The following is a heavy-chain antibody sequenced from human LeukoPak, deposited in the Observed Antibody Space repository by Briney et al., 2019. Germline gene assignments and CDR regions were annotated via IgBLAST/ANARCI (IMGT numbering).Heavy chain of an antibody. CDR1: GYTFTSYG. D-gene: IGHD3-10*01. J-gene: IGHJ6*03. CDR3: ARGPPPYGSGSYAYYYYYYMDV. Sequence: VASVKVSCKASGYTFTSYGISWVRQAPGQGLEWMGWISAYNGYTNYAQKLQGRVTMTTDTSTSTAYMELRSLRSDDTAVYYCARGPPPYGSGSYAYYYYYYMDVWGKGTTVNVSS. CDR2: ISAYNGYT. V-gene: IGHV1-18*01.